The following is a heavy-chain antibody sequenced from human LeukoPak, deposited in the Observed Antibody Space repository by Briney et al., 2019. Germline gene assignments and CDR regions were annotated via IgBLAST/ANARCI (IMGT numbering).Heavy chain of an antibody. CDR2: ISGSGGST. Sequence: GGSLRLSCAASGFTFSSYAMSWVRQAPGKGLEWVSAISGSGGSTYYADSVKGRFTISRDNSKNTLYLQMNSLRAEDTAVYYCAKCLLWFGASSRLDPWGQGTLVTVSS. V-gene: IGHV3-23*01. J-gene: IGHJ5*02. D-gene: IGHD3-10*01. CDR1: GFTFSSYA. CDR3: AKCLLWFGASSRLDP.